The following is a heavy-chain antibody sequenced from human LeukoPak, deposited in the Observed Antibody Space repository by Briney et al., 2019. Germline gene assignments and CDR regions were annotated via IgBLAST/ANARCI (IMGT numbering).Heavy chain of an antibody. D-gene: IGHD2-15*01. Sequence: PGGSLRLSCAASGFTFRSYGMHWVRQAPGKGLVCVSRISSDGTSTTYADSVKGRFTISRDNAKNTLYLQLDSLRAEDTAIYYCASPGWSDALDMWGQGTRVTVSS. V-gene: IGHV3-74*01. CDR3: ASPGWSDALDM. CDR2: ISSDGTST. CDR1: GFTFRSYG. J-gene: IGHJ3*02.